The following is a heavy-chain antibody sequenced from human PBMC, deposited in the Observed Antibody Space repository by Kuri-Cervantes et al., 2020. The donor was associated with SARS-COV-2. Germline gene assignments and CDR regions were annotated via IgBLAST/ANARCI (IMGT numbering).Heavy chain of an antibody. J-gene: IGHJ4*02. CDR3: AKIPFYDSSGYYSNY. D-gene: IGHD3-22*01. V-gene: IGHV3-30*18. CDR2: ISYDTRNK. Sequence: GGSLKISCAASGFTFSSYGMHWVRQAPGKGLEWVAVISYDTRNKYYADSVKGRFTISRDNSKNTLYLQVSSLRAEDTAVYYCAKIPFYDSSGYYSNYWSQGTLVTVSS. CDR1: GFTFSSYG.